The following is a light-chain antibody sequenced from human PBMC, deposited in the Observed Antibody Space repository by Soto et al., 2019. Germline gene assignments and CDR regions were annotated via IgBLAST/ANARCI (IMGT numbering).Light chain of an antibody. Sequence: NFMLTQPHSVSGSPGETVTISCTASGGFITNNYVQWYQQRPGSAPTTVIYEDIQRPSWVPDRFSASFDTSSNSASLSISGLKAEDEADYYCQSYDVDNHVVFGGGTQLTVL. J-gene: IGLJ7*01. V-gene: IGLV6-57*02. CDR3: QSYDVDNHVV. CDR1: GGFITNNY. CDR2: EDI.